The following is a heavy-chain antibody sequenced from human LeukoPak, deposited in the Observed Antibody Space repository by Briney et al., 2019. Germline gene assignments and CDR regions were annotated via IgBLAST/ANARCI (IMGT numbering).Heavy chain of an antibody. CDR2: IRSKAYGGTI. CDR3: TRLSLGGWYPSY. J-gene: IGHJ4*02. Sequence: PGGSLRLSCAASGFTFNSYEMYWVRQAPGKGLEWVGFIRSKAYGGTIEYAASVKGRFTISRDDSKSIAYLQMNSLKTEDTAVYYCTRLSLGGWYPSYWGQGTLVTVSS. D-gene: IGHD6-19*01. CDR1: GFTFNSYE. V-gene: IGHV3-49*04.